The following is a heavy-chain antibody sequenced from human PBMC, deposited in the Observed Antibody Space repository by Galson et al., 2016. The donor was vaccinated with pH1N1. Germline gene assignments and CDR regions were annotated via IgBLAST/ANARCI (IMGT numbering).Heavy chain of an antibody. Sequence: QSGAEVKKPGESLKISCKASGYNSTTYWIGWVRQMPGKGLEWMGIIYPGDSDTKYSPSFQGQVTISADKSITTSFLQWSSLKASDTAMYYCARLDRFCSGSACFTFWFDPWGPGTMVTVSS. V-gene: IGHV5-51*01. D-gene: IGHD3-3*01. J-gene: IGHJ5*02. CDR1: GYNSTTYW. CDR2: IYPGDSDT. CDR3: ARLDRFCSGSACFTFWFDP.